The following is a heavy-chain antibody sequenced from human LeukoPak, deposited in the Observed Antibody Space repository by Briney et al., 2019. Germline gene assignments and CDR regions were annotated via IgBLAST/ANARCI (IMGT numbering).Heavy chain of an antibody. CDR3: ARDFSALVEGAWFDP. J-gene: IGHJ5*02. CDR2: ISSSSSYI. D-gene: IGHD3-10*01. CDR1: GFTFSSYS. V-gene: IGHV3-21*01. Sequence: GGSLRLSCAASGFTFSSYSMNWVRQAPGKGLEWVSSISSSSSYIYYADSVKGRFTISRDNAKNSLYLQMNSLRAEDTAVYYCARDFSALVEGAWFDPWGQGTLVTVSS.